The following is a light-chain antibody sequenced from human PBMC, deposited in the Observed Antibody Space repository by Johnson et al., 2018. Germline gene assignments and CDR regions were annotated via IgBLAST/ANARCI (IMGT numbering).Light chain of an antibody. V-gene: IGLV1-51*02. Sequence: QSVLTQPPSVSAAPGQKVTISCSGSSSNIGNNYVSWYQQLPGTAPKLLIYENNKRPSGIPDRFSGSTSGTSATLAITGLRHGDEADYYCGTWDSSLCAGNVFGPGTKVTVL. J-gene: IGLJ1*01. CDR3: GTWDSSLCAGNV. CDR1: SSNIGNNY. CDR2: ENN.